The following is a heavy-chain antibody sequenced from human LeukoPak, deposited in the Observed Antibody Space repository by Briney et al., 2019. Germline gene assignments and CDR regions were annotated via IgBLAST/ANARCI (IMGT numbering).Heavy chain of an antibody. CDR2: INEDGTST. D-gene: IGHD3-3*01. CDR3: ARDLLEWYFDY. Sequence: GGSLRLSCAASGFTFSSDWMHWVRQAPGKGLVWVSRINEDGTSTSYADSVKGRFTISRDNAKNTLYLQMNSLRAEDTAVYYCARDLLEWYFDYWGQGTLVTVSS. J-gene: IGHJ4*02. V-gene: IGHV3-74*01. CDR1: GFTFSSDW.